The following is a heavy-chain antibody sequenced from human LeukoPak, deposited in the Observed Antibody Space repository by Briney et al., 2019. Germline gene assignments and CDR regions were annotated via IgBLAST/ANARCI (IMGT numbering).Heavy chain of an antibody. CDR1: GFTFSGYW. Sequence: AGGSLRLSCAASGFTFSGYWMSWLRQAPGKGLEWVANIKQDGGEKYYVDSVKGRFTISRDNAKNSLYLQMNSLRAEDTAVYYRARDRGFGQADVWGKGPTVTVSS. CDR2: IKQDGGEK. D-gene: IGHD3-10*01. V-gene: IGHV3-7*01. J-gene: IGHJ6*04. CDR3: ARDRGFGQADV.